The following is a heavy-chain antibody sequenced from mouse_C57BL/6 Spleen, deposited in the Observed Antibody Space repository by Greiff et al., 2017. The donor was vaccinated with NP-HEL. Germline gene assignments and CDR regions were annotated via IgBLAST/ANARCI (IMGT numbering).Heavy chain of an antibody. J-gene: IGHJ4*01. Sequence: QVQLQQSGAELVKPGASVKLSCKASGYTFTSYWMHWVKQRPGQGLEWIGMIHPNSGSTNYNEKFKSKATLTVDKSSSTAYMQLSSLTSEDSAVYYCARSALLRSYYAMDYWGQGTSVTVSS. V-gene: IGHV1-64*01. D-gene: IGHD1-1*01. CDR2: IHPNSGST. CDR3: ARSALLRSYYAMDY. CDR1: GYTFTSYW.